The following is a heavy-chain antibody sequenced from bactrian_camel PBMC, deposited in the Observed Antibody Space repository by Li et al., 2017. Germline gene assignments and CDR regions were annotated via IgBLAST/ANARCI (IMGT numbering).Heavy chain of an antibody. CDR3: AVERLSHSLTCSLDY. V-gene: IGHV3S53*01. Sequence: VQLVESGGGSVQSGGSLNLSCTTSGHTVKWKLMGWFRQAPGKEREGVARISGYGTNYADSVKGRFTVSQDSAKNTLYLQMNDLKTEDTAVYYCAVERLSHSLTCSLDYWGQGTQVTVS. J-gene: IGHJ4*01. CDR1: GHTVKWKL. CDR2: ISGYGT. D-gene: IGHD6*01.